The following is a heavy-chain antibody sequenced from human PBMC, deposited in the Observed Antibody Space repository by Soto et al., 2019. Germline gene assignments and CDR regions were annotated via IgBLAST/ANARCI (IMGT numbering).Heavy chain of an antibody. CDR1: GFTFSSYG. Sequence: QVQLVESGGGVVQPGRSLRLSCAASGFTFSSYGMHWVRQAPGKGLEWVAVISYDGSNKYYADSVKGRFTISGDNSKNTLYLQMNSLRAEDTAVYYCAKDLGDSKGYAGYYYYGMDVWGQGTTVTVSS. V-gene: IGHV3-30*18. D-gene: IGHD2-2*01. CDR2: ISYDGSNK. CDR3: AKDLGDSKGYAGYYYYGMDV. J-gene: IGHJ6*02.